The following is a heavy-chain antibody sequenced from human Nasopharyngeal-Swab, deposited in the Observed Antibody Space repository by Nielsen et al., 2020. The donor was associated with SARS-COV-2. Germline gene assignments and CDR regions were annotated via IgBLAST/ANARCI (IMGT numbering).Heavy chain of an antibody. J-gene: IGHJ6*02. D-gene: IGHD3-3*01. CDR2: TYYRSKWYN. V-gene: IGHV6-1*01. CDR3: ARANSITIFGVVISRGYYYYGMDV. Sequence: WIRQSPSRGLEWLGRTYYRSKWYNDYAVSVKSRITINPDTSKNQFSLQLNSVTPEDTAVYYCARANSITIFGVVISRGYYYYGMDVWGQGTTVTVSS.